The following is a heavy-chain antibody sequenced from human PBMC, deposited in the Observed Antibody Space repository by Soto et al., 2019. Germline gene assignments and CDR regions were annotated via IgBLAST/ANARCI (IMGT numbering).Heavy chain of an antibody. J-gene: IGHJ5*02. D-gene: IGHD6-13*01. V-gene: IGHV3-23*01. Sequence: GGSLRLSCAASGFTFSSYAMSWVRQAPGKGLEWVSAISGSGGSTYYADSVKGRFTISRDNSKNTLYLQMNSLRAEDTAVYYCAKAGYSSSQQRARWFEPWGQGTLVTVSS. CDR1: GFTFSSYA. CDR2: ISGSGGST. CDR3: AKAGYSSSQQRARWFEP.